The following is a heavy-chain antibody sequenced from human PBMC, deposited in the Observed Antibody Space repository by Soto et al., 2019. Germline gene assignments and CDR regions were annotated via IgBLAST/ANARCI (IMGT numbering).Heavy chain of an antibody. J-gene: IGHJ4*02. V-gene: IGHV5-51*01. CDR2: IYPGDSDT. CDR1: GYSFTSYW. Sequence: GESLKISCKGSGYSFTSYWIGWERQMPGKGLEWMGIIYPGDSDTRYSPSFQGQVTISADKSISTAYLQWSSLKASDTAMYCCARAQYSSHFDYWGQGTLVTVSS. D-gene: IGHD6-6*01. CDR3: ARAQYSSHFDY.